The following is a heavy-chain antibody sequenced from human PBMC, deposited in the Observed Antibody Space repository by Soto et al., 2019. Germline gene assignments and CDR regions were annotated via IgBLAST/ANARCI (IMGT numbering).Heavy chain of an antibody. CDR3: VRDLWGYCGADCYPLDV. D-gene: IGHD2-21*02. J-gene: IGHJ6*02. CDR2: MYNTGST. V-gene: IGHV4-59*01. CDR1: GGSISSYY. Sequence: VRLQESGPGLVKPSETLSLTCTVSGGSISSYYWSWIRQPPGKGLEWIGYMYNTGSTIYNPSLKSRVTISVDTSKNQFSLKLNSVTAADTAVYYCVRDLWGYCGADCYPLDVWGQGTTVTVSS.